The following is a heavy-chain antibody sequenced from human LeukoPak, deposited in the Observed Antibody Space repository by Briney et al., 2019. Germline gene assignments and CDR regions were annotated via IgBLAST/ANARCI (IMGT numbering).Heavy chain of an antibody. CDR1: GFTFSSYW. CDR3: ARDGRAGSGYYRKDDY. Sequence: GGSLRLSRAASGFTFSSYWMTWVRQAPGKGLEWVANIKQDGSEKYYVDSVKGRFTISRDNAKNSLYLQMNSLRAEDTAVYYCARDGRAGSGYYRKDDYWGQGTLVTVSS. D-gene: IGHD3-22*01. CDR2: IKQDGSEK. V-gene: IGHV3-7*01. J-gene: IGHJ4*02.